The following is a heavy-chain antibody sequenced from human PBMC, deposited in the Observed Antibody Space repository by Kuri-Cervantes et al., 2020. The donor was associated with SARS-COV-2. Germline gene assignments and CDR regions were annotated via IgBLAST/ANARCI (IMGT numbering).Heavy chain of an antibody. CDR2: IYYSGST. J-gene: IGHJ4*02. CDR1: GGSISSYY. D-gene: IGHD3-10*01. CDR3: ARGNGGVLWFGEFLSFDY. V-gene: IGHV4-59*01. Sequence: GSLRLSCTVSGGSISSYYWSWIRQPPGKGLEWIGYIYYSGSTNYNPSLKSRVTISVDTSKNQFSLKLSSVTAADTAVYYCARGNGGVLWFGEFLSFDYWGQGTLVTVSS.